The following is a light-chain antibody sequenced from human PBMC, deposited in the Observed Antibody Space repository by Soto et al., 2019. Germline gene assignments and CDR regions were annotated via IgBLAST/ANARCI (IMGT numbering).Light chain of an antibody. J-gene: IGLJ3*02. Sequence: QSALTQPASVSGSPGQSITISCTGTSSDVGIYNYVSWYHQHPGKAPKLIICEVYNRPSGVSNRVSGSKSGNTASLTISGLRPEDEADYYCTSFTTSRIWVFGGGTKLTV. CDR2: EVY. CDR3: TSFTTSRIWV. CDR1: SSDVGIYNY. V-gene: IGLV2-14*01.